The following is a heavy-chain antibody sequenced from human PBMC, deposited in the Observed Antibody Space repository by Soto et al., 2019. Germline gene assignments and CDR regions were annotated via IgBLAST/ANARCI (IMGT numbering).Heavy chain of an antibody. V-gene: IGHV4-31*03. D-gene: IGHD6-13*01. CDR3: ARLSGSWQSWFGP. J-gene: IGHJ5*02. CDR1: GGSISSNDFY. Sequence: QVQLQESGPGLVKPSQTLSLTCIVSGGSISSNDFYWSWIRQHPGKGLEWIGYIYYSGNNYYNPSFKSRVTILVDTSKNQFSLKVSSVPAADTAVYYCARLSGSWQSWFGPWGQGALVTVSS. CDR2: IYYSGNN.